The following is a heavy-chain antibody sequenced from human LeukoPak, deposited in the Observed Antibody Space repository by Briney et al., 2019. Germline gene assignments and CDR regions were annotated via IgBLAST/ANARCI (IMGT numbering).Heavy chain of an antibody. V-gene: IGHV3-53*01. Sequence: GGSLRLSCTVSGFTVSSNSMSWVRQAPGKGLEWVSFIYSDNTHYSDSVKGRFTISRDNSKNTLYLQMKSLRAEDTAVYFCARGGYYGSGNDFRFDPWGQGTLVTVSS. J-gene: IGHJ5*02. CDR1: GFTVSSNS. CDR3: ARGGYYGSGNDFRFDP. CDR2: IYSDNT. D-gene: IGHD3-10*01.